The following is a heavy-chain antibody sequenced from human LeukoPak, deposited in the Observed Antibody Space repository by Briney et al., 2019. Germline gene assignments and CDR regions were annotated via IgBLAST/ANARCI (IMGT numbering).Heavy chain of an antibody. CDR2: INPNSGGT. D-gene: IGHD3-10*01. CDR3: ARALQSATMVRGARGDY. Sequence: ASVKVSCTASGYTFTGYYMHWVRQAPGQGLEWMGWINPNSGGTNYAQKFQGRVTMTRDTSISTAYMELSRLRSDDTAVYYCARALQSATMVRGARGDYWGQGTLVTVSS. V-gene: IGHV1-2*02. CDR1: GYTFTGYY. J-gene: IGHJ4*02.